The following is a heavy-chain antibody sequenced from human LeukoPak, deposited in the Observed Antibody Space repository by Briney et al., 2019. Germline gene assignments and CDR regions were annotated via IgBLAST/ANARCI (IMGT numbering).Heavy chain of an antibody. Sequence: ASVKVSCKASGGTFSSYAISWVRQAPGQGLEWMGGVIPIFVTANYAQKFQGRVTITTYESTSTAYMELSSLRSEDTAVYYCARVVGATTGGAFDIWGQGTMVTVSS. CDR2: VIPIFVTA. CDR1: GGTFSSYA. V-gene: IGHV1-69*05. J-gene: IGHJ3*02. D-gene: IGHD1-26*01. CDR3: ARVVGATTGGAFDI.